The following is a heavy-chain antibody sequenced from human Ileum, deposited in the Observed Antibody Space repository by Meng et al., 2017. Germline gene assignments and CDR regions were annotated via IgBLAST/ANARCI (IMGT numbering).Heavy chain of an antibody. Sequence: GESLKISCAASGFTFSDCYMSWIRQAPGKGLEWVSYISSYSSTIYYADSVKGRFTISRDNAKNLLYLQMNSLRAEDKAVYYCARVRGIADRWGQGTLVTVSS. V-gene: IGHV3-11*01. J-gene: IGHJ5*02. CDR2: ISSYSSTI. D-gene: IGHD6-13*01. CDR1: GFTFSDCY. CDR3: ARVRGIADR.